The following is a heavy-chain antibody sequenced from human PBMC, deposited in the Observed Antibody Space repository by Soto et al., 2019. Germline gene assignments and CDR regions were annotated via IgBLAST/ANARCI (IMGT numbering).Heavy chain of an antibody. D-gene: IGHD5-18*01. CDR1: GGSFSGYY. Sequence: QVQLQQWGAGLLKPSETLSLTCAVYGGSFSGYYWSWIRQPPGKGLEWIGEINHSGSTNYNPSLKSHVTISVHTSKNQFSLQLRSVTAADTAVYYCARVKWFSYGFDYWGQGTLVTVSS. CDR2: INHSGST. V-gene: IGHV4-34*01. CDR3: ARVKWFSYGFDY. J-gene: IGHJ4*02.